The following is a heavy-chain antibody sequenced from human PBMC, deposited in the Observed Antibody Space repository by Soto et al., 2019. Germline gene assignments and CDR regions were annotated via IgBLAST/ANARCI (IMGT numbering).Heavy chain of an antibody. Sequence: QVQLVESGGAVVQPGRSLSLSFAASGFTFSSYTSHWVRQAPGKGLEWVSLISDDGTNKYYADSVKGRFSISRDNSRNTLYLQMNSLRAEDTAVYYCATSRNSGCHSFEYWGQGTLVTVSS. CDR2: ISDDGTNK. V-gene: IGHV3-30-3*01. J-gene: IGHJ4*02. CDR1: GFTFSSYT. D-gene: IGHD6-13*01. CDR3: ATSRNSGCHSFEY.